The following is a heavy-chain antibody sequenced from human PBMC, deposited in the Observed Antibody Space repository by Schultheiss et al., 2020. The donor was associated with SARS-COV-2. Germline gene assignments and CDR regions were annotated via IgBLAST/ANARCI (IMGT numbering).Heavy chain of an antibody. CDR3: ARVGGGGYYYYYGMDV. CDR1: GGSISSYY. V-gene: IGHV4-59*01. Sequence: SETLSLTCTVSGGSISSYYWSWIRQPPGKRLEWIGNLYYSGSSKYNPSIKSRVTISVDTSKNQFSLKVRSVTAADTAVYYCARVGGGGYYYYYGMDVWGQGTTVTVSS. D-gene: IGHD3-16*01. CDR2: LYYSGSS. J-gene: IGHJ6*02.